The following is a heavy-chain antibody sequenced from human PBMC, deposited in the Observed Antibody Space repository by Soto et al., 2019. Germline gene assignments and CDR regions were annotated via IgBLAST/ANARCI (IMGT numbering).Heavy chain of an antibody. D-gene: IGHD3-22*01. CDR2: IYYSGST. J-gene: IGHJ4*02. V-gene: IGHV4-39*01. Sequence: PSETLSLTCTVSGGSISSSSYYWGWIRQPPGKGLEWIGSIYYSGSTYYNPSLKSRVTISVDTSKNQFSLKLSSVTAADTAVYYCARSQYYYDSSGTPDYWGQGTLVTVSS. CDR3: ARSQYYYDSSGTPDY. CDR1: GGSISSSSYY.